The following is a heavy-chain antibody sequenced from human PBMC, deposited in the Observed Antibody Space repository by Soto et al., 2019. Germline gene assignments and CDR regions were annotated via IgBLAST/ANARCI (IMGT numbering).Heavy chain of an antibody. J-gene: IGHJ4*02. Sequence: LRLSCAVSGFTFSNHAMSWVRQAPGKGLEWVSAISTAVGATYYADSVKGRFTISRDDSNNTLFLQMNSLRAEDTAVYYCAKDRTAAARNFDYWRQGTLVTVSS. CDR1: GFTFSNHA. CDR2: ISTAVGAT. V-gene: IGHV3-23*01. D-gene: IGHD6-13*01. CDR3: AKDRTAAARNFDY.